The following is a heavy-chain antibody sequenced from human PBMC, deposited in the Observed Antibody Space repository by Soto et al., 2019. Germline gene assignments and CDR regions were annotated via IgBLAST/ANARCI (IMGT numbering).Heavy chain of an antibody. Sequence: SETLSLTCAVYGGSFSGYYWSWIRQPPGKGLEWIGEINHSGSTNYNPSLKSRVTISVDTSKNQFSLKLSSVTAADTAVYYCASSGYYYYGMDVWGQGTTVTV. CDR3: ASSGYYYYGMDV. CDR1: GGSFSGYY. CDR2: INHSGST. D-gene: IGHD3-10*01. J-gene: IGHJ6*02. V-gene: IGHV4-34*01.